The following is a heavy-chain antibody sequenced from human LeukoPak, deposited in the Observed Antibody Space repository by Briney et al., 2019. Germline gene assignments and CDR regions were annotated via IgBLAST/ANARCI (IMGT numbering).Heavy chain of an antibody. D-gene: IGHD3-10*01. J-gene: IGHJ6*03. CDR2: IYTTGST. Sequence: SETLSHTRTVSGGSLNSYYWGWIRQPAGKGLEWIGRIYTTGSTNYNPSLESRVTMSVDTSKNQFSLKLTSVTAADTAMYYCARLSFGPYYYYYMDVWGKGTTVTVSS. CDR1: GGSLNSYY. V-gene: IGHV4-4*07. CDR3: ARLSFGPYYYYYMDV.